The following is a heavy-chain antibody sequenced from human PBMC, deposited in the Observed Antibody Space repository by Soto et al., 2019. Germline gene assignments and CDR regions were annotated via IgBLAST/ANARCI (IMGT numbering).Heavy chain of an antibody. CDR3: ATMGTPATGLYYFDY. J-gene: IGHJ4*02. CDR1: GGSISSGGYY. V-gene: IGHV4-30-4*01. D-gene: IGHD5-18*01. Sequence: PSETLSLTCTVSGGSISSGGYYWSWIRQPPGKGLEWIGFISYSGSTYYSLSLKSRVTISVDTSKNQFSLNLSFVTAADTAVYYCATMGTPATGLYYFDYWGQGNLVTVSS. CDR2: ISYSGST.